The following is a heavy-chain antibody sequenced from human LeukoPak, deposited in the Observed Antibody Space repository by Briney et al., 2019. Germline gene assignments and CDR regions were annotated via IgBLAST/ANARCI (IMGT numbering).Heavy chain of an antibody. CDR3: ARETTGTTWIDY. CDR1: GGSISSYY. J-gene: IGHJ4*02. V-gene: IGHV4-59*01. Sequence: SETLSLTCTVSGGSISSYYWSWIRQPPGKGLEWIGYIYYSGSTNYNPSLKSRVTISVDTSKNQFSLKLSSVTAADTAVYYCARETTGTTWIDYWGQGTLVTVSS. D-gene: IGHD1-1*01. CDR2: IYYSGST.